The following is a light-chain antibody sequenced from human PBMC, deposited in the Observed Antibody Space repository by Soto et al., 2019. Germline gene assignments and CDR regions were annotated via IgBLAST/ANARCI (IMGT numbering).Light chain of an antibody. CDR2: KSN. Sequence: QSVLTQPPSVSGAPGQRVTISCTGSSSNIGAGYDVHWYQQLPGTAPKLFIFKSNARPPGVPDRFSGSNSGSSASLAISGLRSEDEADYFCAAWDDSLSAWVFGGGTKLTVL. CDR1: SSNIGAGYD. V-gene: IGLV1-47*01. CDR3: AAWDDSLSAWV. J-gene: IGLJ3*02.